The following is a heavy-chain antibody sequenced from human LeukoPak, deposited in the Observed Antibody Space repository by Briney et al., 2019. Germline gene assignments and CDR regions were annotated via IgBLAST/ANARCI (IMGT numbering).Heavy chain of an antibody. J-gene: IGHJ4*02. CDR3: AKERGPRSAFDY. Sequence: GGSLRLSCAASGFTFSSYGMHWVRQAPGKGLEWVAVISNDGSDKYYVDSVKGRFTISRDNSKNTLYLQMNSLRTEDTAAYYCAKERGPRSAFDYWGQGTLVTVSS. CDR1: GFTFSSYG. V-gene: IGHV3-30*18. CDR2: ISNDGSDK.